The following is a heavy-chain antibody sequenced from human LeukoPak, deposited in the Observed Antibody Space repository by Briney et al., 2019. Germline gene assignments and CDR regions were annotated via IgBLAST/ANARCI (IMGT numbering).Heavy chain of an antibody. CDR1: GYTFSSYA. J-gene: IGHJ4*02. V-gene: IGHV3-23*01. CDR2: ISGSGGST. CDR3: AKGGRIVVVPAAADY. D-gene: IGHD2-2*01. Sequence: GGSLRLSCAASGYTFSSYAMSWVRQAPGKGLEWVSAISGSGGSTYYADSVKGRFTISRDNSKNTLYLQMNSLRAEDTAVYYCAKGGRIVVVPAAADYWGQGTLVTVSS.